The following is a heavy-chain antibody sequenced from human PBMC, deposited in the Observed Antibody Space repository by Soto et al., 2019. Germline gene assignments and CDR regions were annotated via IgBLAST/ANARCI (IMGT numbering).Heavy chain of an antibody. Sequence: GSLIVSWASSGITFSSYARSLVRQAPGKGLEWVSAISCSGGSTYYADSVKGRFTISRDNSKNTLYLQMNSLRAEDTAVYYCAKDSRYDSSGYYGGDYYYYGMDAWGQGTTVTVS. CDR3: AKDSRYDSSGYYGGDYYYYGMDA. J-gene: IGHJ6*02. CDR2: ISCSGGST. CDR1: GITFSSYA. V-gene: IGHV3-23*01. D-gene: IGHD3-22*01.